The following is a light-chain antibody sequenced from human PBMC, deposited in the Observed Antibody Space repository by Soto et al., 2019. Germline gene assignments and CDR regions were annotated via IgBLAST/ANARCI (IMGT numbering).Light chain of an antibody. CDR2: DVS. V-gene: IGLV2-14*01. J-gene: IGLJ2*01. Sequence: QSALTQPASVSGSPGQSITISCTGTSSDVGGYNYVSWYQQHPGKAPKLMIYDVSNRPSGVSNRFSGSKSRNTTSLTISGLQAEDEDDYYCSSYTSTSTSVVFGGGTKVTVL. CDR1: SSDVGGYNY. CDR3: SSYTSTSTSVV.